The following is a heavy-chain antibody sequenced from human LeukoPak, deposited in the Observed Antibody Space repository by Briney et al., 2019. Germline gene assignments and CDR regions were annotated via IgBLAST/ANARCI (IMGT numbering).Heavy chain of an antibody. Sequence: GGSLRLSCAASGFIVNNAWMSWVRQAPGKGLEWVSSISTVNYILYGDSVKGRFTISRDNAKNSLYLQMSSLRAEDTAVYYCARIDSTGYLDAFDLWGQGTMVTVSS. CDR3: ARIDSTGYLDAFDL. CDR1: GFIVNNAW. CDR2: ISTVNYI. V-gene: IGHV3-69-1*01. D-gene: IGHD3-22*01. J-gene: IGHJ3*01.